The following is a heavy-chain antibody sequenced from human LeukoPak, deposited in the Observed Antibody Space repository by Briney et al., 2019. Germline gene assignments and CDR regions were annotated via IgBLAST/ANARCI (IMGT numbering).Heavy chain of an antibody. CDR3: ARGSGWWDY. D-gene: IGHD6-19*01. CDR1: GGSISSSTYH. V-gene: IGHV4-39*07. CDR2: ISYSGST. Sequence: SETLSLTCTVSGGSISSSTYHWGWIRQPPGKGLEWIGIISYSGSTHYNPSLKSRVTISLDTSKNQFSLKLSSVTAADTAVYYCARGSGWWDYWGQGTLVTVSS. J-gene: IGHJ4*02.